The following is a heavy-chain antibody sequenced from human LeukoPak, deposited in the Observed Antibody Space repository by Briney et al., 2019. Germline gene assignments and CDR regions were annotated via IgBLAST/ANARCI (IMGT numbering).Heavy chain of an antibody. J-gene: IGHJ3*02. D-gene: IGHD3-3*01. CDR2: IYYSGST. CDR1: GGSISSSSYY. V-gene: IGHV4-61*05. CDR3: ARHSGTIFGVTDAFDI. Sequence: SETLSLTCTVSGGSISSSSYYWGWIRQPPGKGLEWIGYIYYSGSTNYNPSLKSRVTISVDTSKNQFSLKLSSVTAADTAVYYCARHSGTIFGVTDAFDIWGQGTMVTVSS.